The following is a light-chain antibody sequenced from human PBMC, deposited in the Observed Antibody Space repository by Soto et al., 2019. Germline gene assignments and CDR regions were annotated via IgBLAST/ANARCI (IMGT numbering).Light chain of an antibody. CDR1: QSVSSN. CDR3: QQYNNWPLT. V-gene: IGKV3-15*01. J-gene: IGKJ5*01. CDR2: GAS. Sequence: EIVMTQSPATLSVSPGERATLSCRASQSVSSNLAWYQQKPAQAPRLLIYGASSRATGIPVRFSGSGSGTEFTLTISSLQSEDFAVYYCQQYNNWPLTFGQGTRLEIK.